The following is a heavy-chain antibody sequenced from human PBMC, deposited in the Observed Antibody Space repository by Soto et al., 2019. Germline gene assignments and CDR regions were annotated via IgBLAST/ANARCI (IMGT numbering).Heavy chain of an antibody. J-gene: IGHJ6*02. V-gene: IGHV4-59*01. CDR1: GGSISSYY. Sequence: QVQLQESGPGLVKPSETLSLTCTVSGGSISSYYWSWIRQPPGKGLEWIGYIYYSGSTNYNPSLKSRVTISVETSKNQFSLKLSSVTAADTAVYYCARGTTIFGVVIMEPAGMDVWGQGTTVTVSS. D-gene: IGHD3-3*01. CDR2: IYYSGST. CDR3: ARGTTIFGVVIMEPAGMDV.